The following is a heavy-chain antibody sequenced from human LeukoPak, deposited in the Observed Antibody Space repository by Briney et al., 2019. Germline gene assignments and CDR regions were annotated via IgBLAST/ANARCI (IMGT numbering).Heavy chain of an antibody. CDR1: GFTFSSYS. D-gene: IGHD2-21*01. CDR3: ARDPGGGESDY. Sequence: PGGSLRLACAASGFTFSSYSMNWVRQAPGKGLEWVSSISSSSSYIYYADSVKGRLTISRDNAKNSLYLQMNSLRAEDTAVYYCARDPGGGESDYWGQGTLVTVSS. J-gene: IGHJ4*02. V-gene: IGHV3-21*01. CDR2: ISSSSSYI.